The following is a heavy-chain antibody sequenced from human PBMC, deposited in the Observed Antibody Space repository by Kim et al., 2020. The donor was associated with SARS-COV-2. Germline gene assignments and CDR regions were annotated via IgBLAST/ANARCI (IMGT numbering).Heavy chain of an antibody. V-gene: IGHV1-18*01. CDR2: ISAYNGNT. Sequence: ASVKVSCKASGYTFTSYGISWVRQAPGQGLEWMGWISAYNGNTNYAQKLQGRVTMTTDTSTSTAYMELRSLRSDDTAVYYCARAELHITMVRGVITLDYGMDVWGQGTTVTVSS. CDR3: ARAELHITMVRGVITLDYGMDV. J-gene: IGHJ6*02. D-gene: IGHD3-10*01. CDR1: GYTFTSYG.